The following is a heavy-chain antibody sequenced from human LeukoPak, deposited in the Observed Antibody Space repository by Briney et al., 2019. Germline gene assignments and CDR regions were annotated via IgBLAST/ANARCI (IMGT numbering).Heavy chain of an antibody. D-gene: IGHD6-19*01. Sequence: PSETLSLTCTVSGGSISSSSYYWGWIRQPPGEGLEWIGSIYYSGNTYYTPSLKSRVTISVDTSKNQLSLKLGSVTAADTAVYYCARARAVATFDYWGQGTLVTVSS. CDR2: IYYSGNT. V-gene: IGHV4-39*07. CDR3: ARARAVATFDY. CDR1: GGSISSSSYY. J-gene: IGHJ4*02.